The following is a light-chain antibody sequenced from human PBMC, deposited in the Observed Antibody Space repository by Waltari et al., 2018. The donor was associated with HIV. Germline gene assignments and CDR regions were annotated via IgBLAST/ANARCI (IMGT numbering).Light chain of an antibody. CDR2: DVT. V-gene: IGLV2-11*01. CDR3: CSFAGSYTVV. Sequence: QSALTQPRSVSGSPGQSVTISCTGTSSDIGDYNYVSWYQQHPGKAPKLMIYDVTKRPSGVPDRFSGSKSGNTASLAISGLQAEDEAAYYCCSFAGSYTVVFGGVTKLTVL. CDR1: SSDIGDYNY. J-gene: IGLJ3*02.